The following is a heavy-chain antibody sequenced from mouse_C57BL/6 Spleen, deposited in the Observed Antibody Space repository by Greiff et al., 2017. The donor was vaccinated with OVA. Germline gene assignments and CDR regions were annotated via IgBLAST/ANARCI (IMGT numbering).Heavy chain of an antibody. CDR2: ICHRSGNT. D-gene: IGHD2-4*01. CDR3: ARGVYDYDGAWFAY. J-gene: IGHJ3*01. Sequence: VQLQQSGAELARPGASVKLSCAASGYTFTSSGIGWVQQRTGQGLEWIGEICHRSGNTYYNETFTGKATLTADNSSSTSYMELRSLTSEDSAVYFCARGVYDYDGAWFAYWGQGTLVTVSA. V-gene: IGHV1-81*01. CDR1: GYTFTSSG.